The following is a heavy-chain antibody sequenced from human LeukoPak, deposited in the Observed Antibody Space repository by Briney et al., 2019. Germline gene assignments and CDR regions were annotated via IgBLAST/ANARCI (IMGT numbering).Heavy chain of an antibody. D-gene: IGHD6-13*01. CDR2: ITSSSSYI. CDR1: GFTFSSYG. Sequence: GGTLRLSCAASGFTFSSYGMSWVRQAPGKGLEWVSSITSSSSYIYYADSVKGRFTISRDNAKSSLYLQMNSLRAEDTAVYYCATGGRYSSSWYGVGSWFDPWGQGTLVTVSS. CDR3: ATGGRYSSSWYGVGSWFDP. J-gene: IGHJ5*02. V-gene: IGHV3-21*01.